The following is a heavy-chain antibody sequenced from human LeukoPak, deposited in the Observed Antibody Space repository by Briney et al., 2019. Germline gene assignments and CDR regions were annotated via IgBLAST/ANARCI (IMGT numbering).Heavy chain of an antibody. CDR1: GFTFSSYA. CDR3: ARSPISRGRVGPFEI. CDR2: ISGSGGST. V-gene: IGHV3-23*01. D-gene: IGHD1-26*01. Sequence: GGSLRLSCAASGFTFSSYALSWVRQAPGKGLEWVSIISGSGGSTYYADSVKGRFTISRDSAKNSLYLQMNSLRAEDTAVYYCARSPISRGRVGPFEIWGQGTTVTVSS. J-gene: IGHJ3*02.